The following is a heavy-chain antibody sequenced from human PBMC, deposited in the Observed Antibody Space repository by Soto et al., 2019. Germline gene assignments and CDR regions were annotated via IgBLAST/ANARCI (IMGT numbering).Heavy chain of an antibody. CDR1: GYTFTSYG. Sequence: ASVKVSCKASGYTFTSYGIGWVRQAPGQGLEWMGWISAYNGNTNDAQKLQGRVTMTTDTTTSTAYMELRSLRSDDTAVYYCARVRGNDYTGYYGMDVWGQGTTVTVSS. J-gene: IGHJ6*02. CDR3: ARVRGNDYTGYYGMDV. CDR2: ISAYNGNT. V-gene: IGHV1-18*04. D-gene: IGHD4-4*01.